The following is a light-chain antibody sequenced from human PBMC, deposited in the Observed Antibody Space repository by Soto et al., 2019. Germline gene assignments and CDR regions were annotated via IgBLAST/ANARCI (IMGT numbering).Light chain of an antibody. Sequence: QSALTQPPSVSAAPGQKVTISCSGSTSNVGNNYVSWYQQLPGTAPKLLIFENNKRPSGIPDRFSGSKSGTSATLGITGLQTGDAADYYCGTWDSSLSAFVFGAGTKLTVL. CDR1: TSNVGNNY. CDR2: ENN. V-gene: IGLV1-51*01. CDR3: GTWDSSLSAFV. J-gene: IGLJ1*01.